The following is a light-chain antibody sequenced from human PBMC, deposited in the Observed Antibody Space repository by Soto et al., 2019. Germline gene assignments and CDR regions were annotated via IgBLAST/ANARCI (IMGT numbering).Light chain of an antibody. CDR3: QQYNSYS. CDR2: HAS. Sequence: DIQMTQSPSTLPASVGDRATITCRASQSIDRWLAWYQPSPGKAPNILIYHASTLETGVPSRFSCSGSGTEFTLTISSLQPDPFATDYCQQYNSYSFGQGTKVDI. V-gene: IGKV1-5*01. J-gene: IGKJ1*01. CDR1: QSIDRW.